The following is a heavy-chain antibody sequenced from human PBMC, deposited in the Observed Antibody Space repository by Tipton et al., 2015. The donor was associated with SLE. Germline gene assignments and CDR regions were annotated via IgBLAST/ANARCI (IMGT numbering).Heavy chain of an antibody. CDR3: ARGLTGGFYFDY. CDR2: IYTSGST. J-gene: IGHJ4*02. CDR1: GGSISSGSYY. V-gene: IGHV4-61*02. Sequence: TLSLTCTVSGGSISSGSYYWSWIRQPAGKGLEWIGRIYTSGSTNYNPSLKSRVTISVDTSKNQFSLKLSSVTAADTAVYYCARGLTGGFYFDYWGQGTLVTVSS. D-gene: IGHD7-27*01.